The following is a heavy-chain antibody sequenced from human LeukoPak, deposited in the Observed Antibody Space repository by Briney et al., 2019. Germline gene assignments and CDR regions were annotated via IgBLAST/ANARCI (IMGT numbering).Heavy chain of an antibody. D-gene: IGHD3-10*01. CDR2: IYSGGST. J-gene: IGHJ4*02. CDR3: VKSDYDGSGSSYFDY. Sequence: GGSLRLSCAASGFTFSKAWMSWVRQAPGKGLEWVSVIYSGGSTYYADSVKGRFTISSDNSKNTLYLQMNSLRAEDTAVYYCVKSDYDGSGSSYFDYWGQGTLVTVSS. V-gene: IGHV3-66*01. CDR1: GFTFSKAW.